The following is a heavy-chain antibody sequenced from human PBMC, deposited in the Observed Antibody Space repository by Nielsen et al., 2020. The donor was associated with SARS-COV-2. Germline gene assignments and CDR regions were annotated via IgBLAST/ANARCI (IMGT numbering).Heavy chain of an antibody. Sequence: ASVKVSCKASGYSFTTYAIHWARQAPGQRLEWMGWINVGNGNTKYSQKFQGRVTFTRDTSANTAYMELSSLSSEDTAVYYCARITPSSGWDYWGQGTLVTVSS. CDR2: INVGNGNT. V-gene: IGHV1-3*01. J-gene: IGHJ4*02. CDR1: GYSFTTYA. D-gene: IGHD6-19*01. CDR3: ARITPSSGWDY.